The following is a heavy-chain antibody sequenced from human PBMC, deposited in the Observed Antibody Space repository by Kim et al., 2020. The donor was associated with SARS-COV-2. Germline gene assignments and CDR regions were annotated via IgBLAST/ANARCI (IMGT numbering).Heavy chain of an antibody. D-gene: IGHD3-9*01. CDR1: GYSFTSYW. CDR2: IDPSDSYT. V-gene: IGHV5-10-1*01. Sequence: GESLKISCKGSGYSFTSYWISWVRQMPGKGLEWMGSIDPSDSYTNYSPSFQGHVTISADKSISTAYLQWSSLKASDTAMYYCARLAYYDILTPLSVDYWGQGTLVTVSS. CDR3: ARLAYYDILTPLSVDY. J-gene: IGHJ4*02.